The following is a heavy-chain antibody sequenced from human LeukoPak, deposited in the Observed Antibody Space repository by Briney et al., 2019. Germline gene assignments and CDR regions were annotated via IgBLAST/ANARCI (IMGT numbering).Heavy chain of an antibody. CDR2: ISSGSGNI. CDR3: GRGRDY. CDR1: GFTFSSYS. Sequence: PGGSLRLSCAASGFTFSSYSMHWIRQAPGKGLEWVSYISSGSGNIYYADSVKGRFTISRDNAKNSLYLQMNSLRAEDTAVYYCGRGRDYWGQGTLVPVSS. V-gene: IGHV3-48*01. J-gene: IGHJ4*02.